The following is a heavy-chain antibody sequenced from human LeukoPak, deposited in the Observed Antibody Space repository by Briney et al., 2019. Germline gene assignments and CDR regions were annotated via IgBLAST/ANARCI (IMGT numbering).Heavy chain of an antibody. J-gene: IGHJ4*02. CDR2: IYNSRST. Sequence: SETLSLTCTVSGGSISSYYWSWVRQPPGKGLEWIGYIYNSRSTNYNPSLRSRVTISIDTSKNQFSLKLTSVTAADTAVYYCARVTGEWLGKIFDYWGQGTLVTVSS. V-gene: IGHV4-59*01. D-gene: IGHD6-19*01. CDR1: GGSISSYY. CDR3: ARVTGEWLGKIFDY.